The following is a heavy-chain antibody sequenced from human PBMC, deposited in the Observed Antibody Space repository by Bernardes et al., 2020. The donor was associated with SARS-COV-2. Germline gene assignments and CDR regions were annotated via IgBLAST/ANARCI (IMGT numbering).Heavy chain of an antibody. CDR1: GYTFTGYY. CDR3: ARVPADIPYYYGMDV. D-gene: IGHD2-2*02. CDR2: INPNSGGT. J-gene: IGHJ6*02. V-gene: IGHV1-2*04. Sequence: ASVKVSCKASGYTFTGYYMHWVRQAPGQGLEWMGWINPNSGGTNYAQKFQGWVTMTRDTSISTAYMELSRLRSDDTAVYYCARVPADIPYYYGMDVWGQGTTVTVSS.